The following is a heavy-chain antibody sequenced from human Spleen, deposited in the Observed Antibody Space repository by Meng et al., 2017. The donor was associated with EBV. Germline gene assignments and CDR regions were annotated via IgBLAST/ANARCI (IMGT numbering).Heavy chain of an antibody. Sequence: LRLQESGPGTVGASGTLSLPCTVSGGSVSRISYYWGWIRQPPGKGLEWIGSIHYSGTTYYKLSLKSRVTISVDTSKNQFSLKLGSVTAADTAVYYCARHINSGWYESATFDYWGQGTLVTVSS. D-gene: IGHD6-19*01. CDR1: GGSVSRISYY. J-gene: IGHJ4*02. CDR3: ARHINSGWYESATFDY. V-gene: IGHV4-39*01. CDR2: IHYSGTT.